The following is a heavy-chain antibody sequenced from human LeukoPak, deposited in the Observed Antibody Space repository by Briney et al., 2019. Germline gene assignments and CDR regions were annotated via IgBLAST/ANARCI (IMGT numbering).Heavy chain of an antibody. Sequence: PSETLSLTCTVSGYSLSSGYYWGWIRQPPGKGLEWIGSVDHSGGTYYNPSLRSRVTISVDTSKNQFSLKLSSVTAADTAVYCCARERGSMATMDYWGQGTLVTVSS. CDR1: GYSLSSGYY. D-gene: IGHD5-24*01. CDR2: VDHSGGT. CDR3: ARERGSMATMDY. V-gene: IGHV4-38-2*02. J-gene: IGHJ4*02.